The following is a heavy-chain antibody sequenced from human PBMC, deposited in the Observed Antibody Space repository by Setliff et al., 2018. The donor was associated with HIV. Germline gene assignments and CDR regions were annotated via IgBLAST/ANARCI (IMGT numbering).Heavy chain of an antibody. CDR3: ARAADYDFWSGYSSGWFDP. J-gene: IGHJ5*02. V-gene: IGHV1-3*01. CDR1: GYNFTSYT. CDR2: INAGNGNT. D-gene: IGHD3-3*01. Sequence: ASVKVSCKASGYNFTSYTIHWVRQAPGQRLEWMGRINAGNGNTKYSQRFQGRVTITRDTSASTAYMELSSLRSEDTAVYYCARAADYDFWSGYSSGWFDPWGQGTLVTVSS.